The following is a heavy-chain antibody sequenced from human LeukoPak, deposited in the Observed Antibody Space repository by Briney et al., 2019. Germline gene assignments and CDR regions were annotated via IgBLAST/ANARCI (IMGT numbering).Heavy chain of an antibody. Sequence: GGSLRLSCAASGFTFSSYAMSWVRRAPGKGLEWVSAISGSGGSTYYADSVKGRFTISRDNSKNTLYLQMNSLRAEDTAVYYCAKDPTTGTTPNWFDPWGQGTLVTVSS. V-gene: IGHV3-23*01. CDR3: AKDPTTGTTPNWFDP. CDR2: ISGSGGST. CDR1: GFTFSSYA. D-gene: IGHD1-1*01. J-gene: IGHJ5*02.